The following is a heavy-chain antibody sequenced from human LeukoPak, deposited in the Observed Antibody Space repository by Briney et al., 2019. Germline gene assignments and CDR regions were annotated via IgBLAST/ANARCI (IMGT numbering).Heavy chain of an antibody. CDR3: AREVPSYYYYMDG. V-gene: IGHV4-61*02. J-gene: IGHJ6*03. CDR2: IYTSRST. CDR1: GGSISSGSYY. Sequence: SQTLSLTCTVSGGSISSGSYYWSWIRQPAGKGLEWIGRIYTSRSTNYNPSLKSRVTISVNTSKNQFSLKLRSVTAADTAVYYCAREVPSYYYYMDGWGKGTTVTVSS. D-gene: IGHD4/OR15-4a*01.